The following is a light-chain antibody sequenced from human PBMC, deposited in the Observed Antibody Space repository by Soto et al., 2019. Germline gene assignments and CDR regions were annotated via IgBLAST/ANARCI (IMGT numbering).Light chain of an antibody. Sequence: DIQMTQSPSTLSASVGDRVTITCRASQSISSWLAWYQQKPGKAPKLLIYKASSLESGVPSRFRGSGSGTEFTLTISSRQPDDFATYYCQQYNSYRRTFGQGTKVEIK. CDR2: KAS. V-gene: IGKV1-5*03. J-gene: IGKJ1*01. CDR1: QSISSW. CDR3: QQYNSYRRT.